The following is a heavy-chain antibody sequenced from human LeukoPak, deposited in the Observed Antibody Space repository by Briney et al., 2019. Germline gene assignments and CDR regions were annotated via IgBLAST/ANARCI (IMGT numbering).Heavy chain of an antibody. D-gene: IGHD1-26*01. CDR3: ARVPVRGSYRRPFDY. J-gene: IGHJ4*02. V-gene: IGHV4-34*01. CDR2: INHSGST. CDR1: GGSFSGYY. Sequence: NPSETLSLTCAVYGGSFSGYYWSWIRQPPGEGLEWIGEINHSGSTNYNPSLKSRVTISVDTSKNQFSLKLSSVTAADTAVYYCARVPVRGSYRRPFDYWGQGTLVTVSS.